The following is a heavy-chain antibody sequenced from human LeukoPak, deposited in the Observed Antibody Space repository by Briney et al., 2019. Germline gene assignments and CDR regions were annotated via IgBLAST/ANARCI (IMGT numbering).Heavy chain of an antibody. CDR3: ASSGSYFGYNWFDP. CDR1: GYTFTSYD. J-gene: IGHJ5*02. CDR2: MNPNSGNT. V-gene: IGHV1-8*03. Sequence: ASVKVSCKASGYTFTSYDINWVRQAAGQGLEWMGWMNPNSGNTGYAQKFQGRVTITRNTSISTAYMELSSLRSEDTAVYYCASSGSYFGYNWFDPWGRGTLVTVSS. D-gene: IGHD1-26*01.